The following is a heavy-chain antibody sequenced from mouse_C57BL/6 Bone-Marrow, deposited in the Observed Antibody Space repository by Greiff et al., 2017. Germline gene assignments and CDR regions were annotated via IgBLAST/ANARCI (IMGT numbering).Heavy chain of an antibody. CDR3: AILTGTWFAY. Sequence: VHLVESGPGLVAPSQSLSITCTVSGFSLTSYGVDWVRQSPGKGLEWLGVIWGVGSTNYNSALKYRLSISKDNSKSQVFLKMNSLQTDDTAMYYCAILTGTWFAYWGQGTRVTVSA. J-gene: IGHJ3*01. D-gene: IGHD4-1*01. CDR1: GFSLTSYG. V-gene: IGHV2-6*01. CDR2: IWGVGST.